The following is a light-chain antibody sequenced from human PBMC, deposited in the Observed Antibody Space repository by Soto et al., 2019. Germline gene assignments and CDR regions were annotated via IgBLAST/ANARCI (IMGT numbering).Light chain of an antibody. CDR2: DAS. CDR1: QSVSSY. V-gene: IGKV3-11*01. Sequence: EIVMTQSPGTLSLSPGDTATLSCRASQSVSSYLAWYQQKPGQAPRLLIYDASNRATGIPARFSGSGSGTDFTLTISSLEPEDFAVYYCQQRSNWPPTFGGGTKVDIK. J-gene: IGKJ4*01. CDR3: QQRSNWPPT.